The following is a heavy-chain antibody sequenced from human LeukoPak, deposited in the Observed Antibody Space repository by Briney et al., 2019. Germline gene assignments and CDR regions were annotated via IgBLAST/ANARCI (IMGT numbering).Heavy chain of an antibody. CDR2: ISSSSSTI. D-gene: IGHD3-10*01. Sequence: PGGSLRLSCAASGFTFSSYSMNWVRQAPGKGLEWVSYISSSSSTIYYADSVKGRFTISRDNAKNSLYLQMNGLRAEDTAVYYCARDLIWDGDPDGRDFWGQGTLVSVSS. J-gene: IGHJ4*02. CDR3: ARDLIWDGDPDGRDF. CDR1: GFTFSSYS. V-gene: IGHV3-48*01.